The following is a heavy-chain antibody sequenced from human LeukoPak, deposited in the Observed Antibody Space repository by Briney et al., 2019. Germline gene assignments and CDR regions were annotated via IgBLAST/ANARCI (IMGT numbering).Heavy chain of an antibody. CDR1: GGSFSDYY. J-gene: IGHJ4*02. Sequence: SETLSLTCAVYGGSFSDYYWSWIRQHPGKGLEWIGCIYYSGSTYYNPSLKSRVTISVDTSKSQFSLKLSSVTAADMAVYYCARSYDSGNYDYWGQGTLVTVSS. CDR2: IYYSGST. D-gene: IGHD3-10*01. CDR3: ARSYDSGNYDY. V-gene: IGHV4-31*11.